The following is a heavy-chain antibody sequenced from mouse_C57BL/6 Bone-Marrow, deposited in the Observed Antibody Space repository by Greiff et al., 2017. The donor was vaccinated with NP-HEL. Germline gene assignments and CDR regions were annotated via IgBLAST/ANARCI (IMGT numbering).Heavy chain of an antibody. CDR3: ARDQYYGSSYGWYFDV. V-gene: IGHV3-6*01. Sequence: EVQLQQSGPGLVKPSQSLSLTCSVTGYSITSGYYWNWIRQFPGNKLEWMGYISYDGSNNYNPSLKNRISITRDTSKNQFFLKLNSVTTEDTATYYCARDQYYGSSYGWYFDVWGTGTTVTVSS. CDR1: GYSITSGYY. D-gene: IGHD1-1*01. J-gene: IGHJ1*03. CDR2: ISYDGSN.